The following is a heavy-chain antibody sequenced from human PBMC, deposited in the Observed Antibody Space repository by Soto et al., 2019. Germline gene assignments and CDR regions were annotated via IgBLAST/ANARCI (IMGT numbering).Heavy chain of an antibody. CDR1: GYTFTYYC. D-gene: IGHD4-4*01. CDR3: ARHISNFRYYYYAMDV. CDR2: IYPGDSGT. J-gene: IGHJ6*02. Sequence: PGACLKSSGKVSGYTFTYYCICWVRHLPGQCLQCMGSIYPGDSGTRYRPSFQGHGTITVDKSTNTAYLQWNTLRASNTAMYYCARHISNFRYYYYAMDVWGQGTTVTVSS. V-gene: IGHV5-51*01.